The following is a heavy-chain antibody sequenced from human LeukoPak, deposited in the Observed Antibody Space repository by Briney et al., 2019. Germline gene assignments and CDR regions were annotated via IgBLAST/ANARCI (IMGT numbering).Heavy chain of an antibody. CDR1: GDSISSYY. CDR3: ARRLRFGVQPRSGGYMDV. J-gene: IGHJ6*03. Sequence: NPSETLSLTCTVSGDSISSYYWSWIRQPPGKGLEWIGYIYYSGSTTYNPSLKSRVTISVDTSKNHFSLKLSSVTAADTAVYYCARRLRFGVQPRSGGYMDVWGKGTTVTVSS. V-gene: IGHV4-59*08. CDR2: IYYSGST. D-gene: IGHD3-16*01.